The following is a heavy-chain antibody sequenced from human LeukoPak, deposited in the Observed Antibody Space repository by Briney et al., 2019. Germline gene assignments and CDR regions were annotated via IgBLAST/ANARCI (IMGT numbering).Heavy chain of an antibody. J-gene: IGHJ3*02. CDR2: INHSGST. D-gene: IGHD2-2*03. Sequence: PSETLSLTCAVYGGSFSGYYWSWIRQPPGKGLEWIGEINHSGSTNYNPSLKSRVTISVDASKNQFSLKLSSVTAADTAVYYCARGWMEIRAFDIWGQRTMVTVSS. CDR1: GGSFSGYY. CDR3: ARGWMEIRAFDI. V-gene: IGHV4-34*01.